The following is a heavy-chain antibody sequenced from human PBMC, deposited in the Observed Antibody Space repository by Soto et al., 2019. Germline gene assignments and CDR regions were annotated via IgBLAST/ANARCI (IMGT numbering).Heavy chain of an antibody. CDR3: ARPTRYYYDSSGQSAWFDP. D-gene: IGHD3-22*01. J-gene: IGHJ5*02. CDR1: GGTFSSYA. Sequence: QVQLVQSGAEVKKPGSSVKVSCKASGGTFSSYAISWVRQAPGQGLEWMGGIIPIFGTANYAQKFQGRVKITAYETTSTAYMELSSLRSEDTAVYYCARPTRYYYDSSGQSAWFDPWGQGTLVTVSS. CDR2: IIPIFGTA. V-gene: IGHV1-69*12.